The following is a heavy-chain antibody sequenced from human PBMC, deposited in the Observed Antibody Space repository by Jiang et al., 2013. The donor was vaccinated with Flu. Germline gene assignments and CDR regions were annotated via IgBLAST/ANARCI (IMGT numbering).Heavy chain of an antibody. CDR3: ARDWPRDSSSWYQLGDY. CDR2: IWYDGSNK. J-gene: IGHJ4*02. V-gene: IGHV3-33*01. CDR1: GFTFSSYG. Sequence: VQLVESGGGVVQPGRSLRLSCAASGFTFSSYGMHWVRQAPGKGLEWVAVIWYDGSNKYYADSVKGRFTISRDNSKNTLYLQMNSLRAEDTAVYYCARDWPRDSSSWYQLGDYWGQGTLVTVSS. D-gene: IGHD6-13*01.